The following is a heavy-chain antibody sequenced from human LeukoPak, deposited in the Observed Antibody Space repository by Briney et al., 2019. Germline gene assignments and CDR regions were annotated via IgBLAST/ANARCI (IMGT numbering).Heavy chain of an antibody. CDR3: ARGDWLWLQAN. CDR1: GFTFSSYG. J-gene: IGHJ4*02. CDR2: ISYDGSNK. Sequence: GGSLRLSCAASGFTFSSYGMHWVRQAPGKGLEWVAVISYDGSNKYYADSVKGRFTISRDNSKNTLYLQMNSLRAEDTAVYYCARGDWLWLQANWGQGTLVTVSS. D-gene: IGHD3-9*01. V-gene: IGHV3-30*03.